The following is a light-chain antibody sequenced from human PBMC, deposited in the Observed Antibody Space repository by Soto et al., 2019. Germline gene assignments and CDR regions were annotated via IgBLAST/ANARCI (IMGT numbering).Light chain of an antibody. V-gene: IGKV3-15*01. Sequence: EIVMTQSPVTLSVSPGERATLSCRASQSVGRNLAWYQQKPGQAPRLLIYDASNRATGIPARFSGSGSGTEFALIICCLPSEDFGVYYCQQFNKWPAVLGPGTKVDIK. CDR2: DAS. CDR3: QQFNKWPAV. CDR1: QSVGRN. J-gene: IGKJ3*01.